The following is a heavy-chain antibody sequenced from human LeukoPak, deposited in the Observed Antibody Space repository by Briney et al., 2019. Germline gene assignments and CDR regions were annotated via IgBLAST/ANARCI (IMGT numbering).Heavy chain of an antibody. V-gene: IGHV3-74*01. J-gene: IGHJ4*02. Sequence: PGGSLRLSCAASGFTFSSYWMHWVRQAPGKGLVWVSRINSDGSSTSYADSVKGRFTISRDNAKNTLYLQMNSLRAEDTAVYYCAKDKWGVYDSSGYYPPFFDYWGQGTLVTVSS. D-gene: IGHD3-22*01. CDR3: AKDKWGVYDSSGYYPPFFDY. CDR1: GFTFSSYW. CDR2: INSDGSST.